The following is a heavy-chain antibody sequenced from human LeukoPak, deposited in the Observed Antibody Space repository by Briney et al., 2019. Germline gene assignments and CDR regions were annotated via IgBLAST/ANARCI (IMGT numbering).Heavy chain of an antibody. CDR3: ARGRNCNGGIFFDS. CDR1: GGSLRGYY. V-gene: IGHV4-59*01. Sequence: SETLSLTCTVSGGSLRGYYWSWIRQAPGKGLEWVGFISYSDYTSYSPSLKSRVAISVDTSKSQFSLRLSSMTAADTAIYFCARGRNCNGGIFFDSWAQGTLVPSPQ. D-gene: IGHD4-23*01. CDR2: ISYSDYT. J-gene: IGHJ4*02.